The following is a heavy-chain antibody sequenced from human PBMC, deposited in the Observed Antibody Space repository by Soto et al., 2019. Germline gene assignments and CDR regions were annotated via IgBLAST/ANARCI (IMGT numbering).Heavy chain of an antibody. J-gene: IGHJ6*02. CDR1: GYTFSSYG. D-gene: IGHD3-22*01. CDR3: ARGGYYDSSGSRNYHYYGMNV. Sequence: QVQLVQSGGEVKKPGASVKVSCKASGYTFSSYGINWVRQAPGQGLEWLGWISPYDGNTKYAQILQGRVSMTTDKSTKTAYMEVRSLRSDDTAVYYCARGGYYDSSGSRNYHYYGMNVWGQGTTVTVSS. V-gene: IGHV1-18*01. CDR2: ISPYDGNT.